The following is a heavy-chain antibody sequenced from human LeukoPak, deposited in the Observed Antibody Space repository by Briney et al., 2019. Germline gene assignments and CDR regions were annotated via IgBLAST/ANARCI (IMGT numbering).Heavy chain of an antibody. J-gene: IGHJ4*02. V-gene: IGHV4-38-2*02. CDR2: IYYSGST. CDR1: GYSISSGYY. D-gene: IGHD2-15*01. Sequence: SETLSLTCTVSGYSISSGYYWGWIRQPPGKGLEWIGSIYYSGSTYYNPSLKSRVTISVDTSKNQFSLKLSSVTAADTAAYYCARETRYCSGGSCYRLFDYWGQGTLVTVSS. CDR3: ARETRYCSGGSCYRLFDY.